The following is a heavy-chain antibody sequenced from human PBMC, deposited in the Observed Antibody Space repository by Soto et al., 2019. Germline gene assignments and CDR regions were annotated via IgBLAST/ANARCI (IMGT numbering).Heavy chain of an antibody. V-gene: IGHV5-51*01. D-gene: IGHD6-19*01. J-gene: IGHJ4*02. CDR1: GCSFSNYW. CDR3: ALPTGYSSGWYAAY. CDR2: IYPADSDT. Sequence: HGESLKISCKAYGCSFSNYWIGWGRQVPGKGLEWLGNIYPADSDTRYSPSFQGQVTITVDRSTTTTYLQWSNLKPSDTAMYYCALPTGYSSGWYAAYWGQGTLVIVAS.